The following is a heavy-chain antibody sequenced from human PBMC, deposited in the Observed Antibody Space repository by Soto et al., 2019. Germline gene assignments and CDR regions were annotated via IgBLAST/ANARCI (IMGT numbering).Heavy chain of an antibody. CDR1: GFTFSSYA. CDR3: AKKRPSSGDNCPPLNYYYYMDV. Sequence: EVQLLESGGGLVQPGGSLRLSCAASGFTFSSYAMSWVRQAPGKGLEWVSVISGSVPSTYYADSVKGRFTISRNNSKNTLYLQLNSLRAEDTDIYYYAKKRPSSGDNCPPLNYYYYMDVLGKGTNLTVSS. CDR2: ISGSVPST. D-gene: IGHD2-15*01. V-gene: IGHV3-23*01. J-gene: IGHJ6*03.